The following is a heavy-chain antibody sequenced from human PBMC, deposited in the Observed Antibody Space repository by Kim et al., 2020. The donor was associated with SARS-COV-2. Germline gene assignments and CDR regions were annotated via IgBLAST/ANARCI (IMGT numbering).Heavy chain of an antibody. CDR2: IYYTGST. V-gene: IGHV4-59*01. Sequence: SETLSLTCTVSGGSISSYYWGWIRQPPGKGLEWIGYIYYTGSTNYNPSLKSRVTISVDTSKNQFSLKLSSVTAADTAVYYCARGAIAATGGPRYWGQGTLVTVSS. D-gene: IGHD6-13*01. CDR1: GGSISSYY. J-gene: IGHJ4*02. CDR3: ARGAIAATGGPRY.